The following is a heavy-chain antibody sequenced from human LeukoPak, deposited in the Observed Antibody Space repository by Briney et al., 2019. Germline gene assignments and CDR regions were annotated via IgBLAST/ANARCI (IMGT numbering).Heavy chain of an antibody. CDR3: ARLGYCSGGNCYGNYYYYMDV. D-gene: IGHD2-15*01. J-gene: IGHJ6*03. CDR2: IYPGDPDT. Sequence: KAGASLKISCKGSGYMFTSYWIAWVRQLPGKGLEWMGIIYPGDPDTRYSPSFQGQVIISADKSINTAYLQWSSLKASDTAMYFCARLGYCSGGNCYGNYYYYMDVWGKGTTVTISS. V-gene: IGHV5-51*01. CDR1: GYMFTSYW.